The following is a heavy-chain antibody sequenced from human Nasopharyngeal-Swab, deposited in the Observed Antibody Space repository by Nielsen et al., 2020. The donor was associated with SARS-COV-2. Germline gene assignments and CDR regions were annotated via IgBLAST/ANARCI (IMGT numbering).Heavy chain of an antibody. Sequence: SETLSLTCAVYGGSFSGYYWSWIRQPPGKGLEWIGEINHSGSTNYNPSLKSRVTISVDTSKNQFSLKLSSVTAADTAVYYCARGRVGAKDYWGQGTPVTVSS. V-gene: IGHV4-34*01. CDR2: INHSGST. D-gene: IGHD1-26*01. CDR3: ARGRVGAKDY. CDR1: GGSFSGYY. J-gene: IGHJ4*02.